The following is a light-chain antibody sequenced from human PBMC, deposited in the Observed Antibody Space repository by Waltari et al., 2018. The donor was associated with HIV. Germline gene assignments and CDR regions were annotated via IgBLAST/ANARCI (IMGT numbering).Light chain of an antibody. J-gene: IGLJ2*01. CDR3: YSYAGTSVL. V-gene: IGLV2-11*01. Sequence: QSALTQPRSVSGSPGQSVSISCTGIISAVGGNKNVSWYQQYPGKAPKLILSGVNNRPSGVPVCFSGSKSGNTADLTISGLQADDEADYFSYSYAGTSVLFGGGTKLTVL. CDR1: ISAVGGNKN. CDR2: GVN.